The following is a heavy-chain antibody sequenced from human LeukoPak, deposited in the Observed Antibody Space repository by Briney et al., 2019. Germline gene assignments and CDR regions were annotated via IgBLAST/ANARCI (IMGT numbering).Heavy chain of an antibody. CDR1: GFAVNTYY. Sequence: GGSLRLSCAASGFAVNTYYMSWIRQAPGKGLEWVSMINTGGSTRYADSVKGRFTISRDNSKNTVYLQMNSLRAEDTALYYCSRESSQSHASDIWGQGTMVTVSS. D-gene: IGHD6-19*01. CDR3: SRESSQSHASDI. CDR2: INTGGST. J-gene: IGHJ3*02. V-gene: IGHV3-53*01.